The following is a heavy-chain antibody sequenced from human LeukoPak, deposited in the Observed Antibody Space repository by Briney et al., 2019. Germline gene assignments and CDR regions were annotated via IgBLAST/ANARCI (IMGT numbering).Heavy chain of an antibody. V-gene: IGHV4-59*01. D-gene: IGHD6-19*01. CDR1: GGSIRTYY. J-gene: IGHJ6*02. CDR2: IYYDGST. CDR3: ARIVWEQQWLAYGLDV. Sequence: SETLSLTCTVSGGSIRTYYWGWIRQPPGKGLEWIGYIYYDGSTNYNHSLKSRVTISVDTSNNQFSLRLNSVTAADTAVYYCARIVWEQQWLAYGLDVWGQGTPVTVSS.